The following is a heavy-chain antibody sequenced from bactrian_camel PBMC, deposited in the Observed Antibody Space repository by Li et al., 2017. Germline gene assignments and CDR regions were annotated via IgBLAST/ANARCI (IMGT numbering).Heavy chain of an antibody. CDR1: AYTCSDYC. Sequence: VQLVESGGGSVQAGGSLRLSCAASAYTCSDYCIGWFRQAPGKEREAVAHITSDGSTSNADSVKGRFTISRDNAKNTVYLQMNSLKPEDTAVYYCVRQVPTMYYYGMGYWGKGTQVTVS. CDR2: ITSDGST. V-gene: IGHV3S53*01. J-gene: IGHJ7*01. D-gene: IGHD4*01.